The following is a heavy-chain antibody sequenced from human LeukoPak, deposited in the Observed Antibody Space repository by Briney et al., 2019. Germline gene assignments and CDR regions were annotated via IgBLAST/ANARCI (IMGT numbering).Heavy chain of an antibody. J-gene: IGHJ4*02. CDR3: AREGGVVIAVAAGTDDPGGHFDY. CDR1: GYSISSGYY. CDR2: IYHSGST. D-gene: IGHD6-19*01. V-gene: IGHV4-38-2*02. Sequence: SETLSLNCAGSGYSISSGYYWGWIRQPPGKGLEWIGSIYHSGSTYYNPSLKSRVTISVDTSKNQFSLKLSSVTAADTAVYYCAREGGVVIAVAAGTDDPGGHFDYWGQGTLVTVSS.